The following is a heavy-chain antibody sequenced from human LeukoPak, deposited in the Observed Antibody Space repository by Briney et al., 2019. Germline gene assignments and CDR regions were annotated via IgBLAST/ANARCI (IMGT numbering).Heavy chain of an antibody. D-gene: IGHD6-19*01. CDR2: INSDGSST. CDR3: ARDQAVAGPRFDY. Sequence: GGSLRLSCAASGFTFSSYWMHWVRQAPGKGLVWVSRINSDGSSTSYADSVKGRFTTSRDNAKNTLYLQMNSLRAEDTAVYYCARDQAVAGPRFDYWGQGTLVTVSS. J-gene: IGHJ4*02. CDR1: GFTFSSYW. V-gene: IGHV3-74*01.